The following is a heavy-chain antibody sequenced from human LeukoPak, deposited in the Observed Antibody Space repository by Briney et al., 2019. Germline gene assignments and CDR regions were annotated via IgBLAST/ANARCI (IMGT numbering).Heavy chain of an antibody. CDR2: IKSKADGGTT. D-gene: IGHD3-10*01. J-gene: IGHJ4*02. Sequence: GGSLRLSCAVSGFTFSSYEMNWVRQAPGKGLEWVGRIKSKADGGTTDYAAPVKGRFTISRDDSKNTLYLQMNSLKTEDTAVYYCTTGRGSGSYCFDYWGQGTLVTVSS. V-gene: IGHV3-15*01. CDR1: GFTFSSYE. CDR3: TTGRGSGSYCFDY.